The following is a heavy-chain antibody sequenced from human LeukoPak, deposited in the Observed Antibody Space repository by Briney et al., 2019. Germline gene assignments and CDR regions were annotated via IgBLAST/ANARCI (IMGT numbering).Heavy chain of an antibody. CDR2: IKSDGSST. CDR3: ARERTPHLAAPLAY. CDR1: GFTFSSYW. Sequence: PWGSLRLSCAASGFTFSSYWMHWVRQAPGKGLVWVSRIKSDGSSTSYADSVKGRFTISRDNAKNTLYLQMNSLRAEDTAVYYCARERTPHLAAPLAYWGHGTLVAVSS. V-gene: IGHV3-74*01. D-gene: IGHD6-25*01. J-gene: IGHJ4*01.